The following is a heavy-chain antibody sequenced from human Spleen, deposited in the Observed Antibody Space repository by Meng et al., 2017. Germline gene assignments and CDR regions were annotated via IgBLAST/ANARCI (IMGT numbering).Heavy chain of an antibody. CDR3: ARDGRGDTSIDY. J-gene: IGHJ4*02. CDR1: GYSFTVYY. V-gene: IGHV1-2*02. CDR2: INPNSGGT. Sequence: ASVKVSCKASGYSFTVYYMHWVRQAPEQGLEWMGWINPNSGGTKYAQKFQGRVTMTRDTSISTAYMDLSSLRSDNTAMYYCARDGRGDTSIDYWGQGTLVTVSS. D-gene: IGHD5-18*01.